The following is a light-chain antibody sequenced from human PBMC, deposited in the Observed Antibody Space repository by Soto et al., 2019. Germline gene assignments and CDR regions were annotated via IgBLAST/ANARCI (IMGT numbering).Light chain of an antibody. J-gene: IGLJ1*01. CDR3: SSYTSSSTYV. CDR2: DVS. Sequence: ALTQPASVSGSPGQSIAISCTGTSSDVGGYNYVSWYQQHPGKAPKLMVYDVSNRPSGVSNRFSGSKSGNTASLTISGLQAEDEADYYCSSYTSSSTYVFGTGTKVTVL. CDR1: SSDVGGYNY. V-gene: IGLV2-14*01.